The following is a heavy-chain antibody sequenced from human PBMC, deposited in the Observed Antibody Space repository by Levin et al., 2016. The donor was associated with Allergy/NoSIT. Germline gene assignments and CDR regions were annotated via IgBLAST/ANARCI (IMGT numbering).Heavy chain of an antibody. CDR3: ARESCSGGSCYIYYGMDV. Sequence: SVKVSCKASGYTFTSYGISWVRQAPGQGLEWMGGIIPILGIANYAQKFQGRVTITADESTSTAYMELSSLRSEDTAVYYCARESCSGGSCYIYYGMDVWGQGTTVTVSS. CDR2: IIPILGIA. CDR1: GYTFTSYG. V-gene: IGHV1-69*10. J-gene: IGHJ6*02. D-gene: IGHD2-15*01.